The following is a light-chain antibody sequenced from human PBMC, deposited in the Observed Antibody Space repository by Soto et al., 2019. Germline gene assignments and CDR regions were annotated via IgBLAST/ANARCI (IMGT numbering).Light chain of an antibody. CDR1: SGHSSYA. CDR3: QTWGTGIHV. Sequence: QSVLTLSPSASASLGASVKLTCTLSSGHSSYAIAWHQQQPEKGPRYLMKLNSDGSHSKGDGIPDRFSGSSSGAERYLIISSLQSEDEADYYCQTWGTGIHVFGTGTKLTVL. CDR2: LNSDGSH. J-gene: IGLJ1*01. V-gene: IGLV4-69*01.